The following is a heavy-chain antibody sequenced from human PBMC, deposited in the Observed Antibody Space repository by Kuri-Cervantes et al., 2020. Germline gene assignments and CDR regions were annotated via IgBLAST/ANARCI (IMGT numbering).Heavy chain of an antibody. V-gene: IGHV4-59*12. Sequence: QTLSLTCAVYGGSFSGYYWSWIRQPPGKGLEWIGYIYYSGSTNYNPSLKSRVTISVDTSKNQFSLKLSSVTDADTAAYYCAREAYRDYYYMDVWGKGTTVTVSS. CDR2: IYYSGST. D-gene: IGHD1-14*01. CDR1: GGSFSGYY. J-gene: IGHJ6*03. CDR3: AREAYRDYYYMDV.